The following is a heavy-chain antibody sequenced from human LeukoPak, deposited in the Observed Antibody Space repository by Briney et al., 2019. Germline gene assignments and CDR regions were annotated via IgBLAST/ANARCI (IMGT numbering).Heavy chain of an antibody. Sequence: SETLSLTCAVYGGSFSGYYWSWIRQPPGKGLEWIGEINHSGSTNYNPSLKSRVTISVDTSKNQFSLKLSSVTAADTAVYYCARGRRLRITMIVVVTPRAAFDIWGQGTMVTVSS. CDR3: ARGRRLRITMIVVVTPRAAFDI. V-gene: IGHV4-34*01. J-gene: IGHJ3*02. D-gene: IGHD3-22*01. CDR1: GGSFSGYY. CDR2: INHSGST.